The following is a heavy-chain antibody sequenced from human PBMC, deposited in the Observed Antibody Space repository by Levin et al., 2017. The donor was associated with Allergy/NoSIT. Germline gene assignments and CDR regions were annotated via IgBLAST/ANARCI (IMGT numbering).Heavy chain of an antibody. CDR3: ARGGAGD. CDR1: GFTVYSSW. V-gene: IGHV3-66*01. Sequence: GGSLRLSCAASGFTVYSSWMTWVRPAPVKGLDWVSFISDGGRTSYADSVKGRFTISRDNSKNTLFLQMNSLRVEDTAVYYCARGGAGDWGQGTQVTVSS. CDR2: ISDGGRT. D-gene: IGHD3-10*01. J-gene: IGHJ4*02.